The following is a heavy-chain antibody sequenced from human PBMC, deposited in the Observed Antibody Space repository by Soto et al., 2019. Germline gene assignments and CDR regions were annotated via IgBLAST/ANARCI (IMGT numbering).Heavy chain of an antibody. CDR3: AGDRLLLWFGELLPRPYHYGMDV. J-gene: IGHJ6*01. CDR1: GGSISSYY. Sequence: SETLSLTCTVSGGSISSYYWSWIRQPPWKGLEWIGYIYYSGSTNYNPSLKSRVTISVDTSKNQFSLKLSSVTAADTAVYYCAGDRLLLWFGELLPRPYHYGMDVWGQGTTVTVSS. V-gene: IGHV4-59*01. D-gene: IGHD3-10*01. CDR2: IYYSGST.